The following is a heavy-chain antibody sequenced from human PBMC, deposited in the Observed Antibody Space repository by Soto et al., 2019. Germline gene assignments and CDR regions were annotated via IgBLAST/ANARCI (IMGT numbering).Heavy chain of an antibody. J-gene: IGHJ4*02. CDR3: ARDDDNDANALDY. CDR1: GFTFSKYG. V-gene: IGHV3-33*01. Sequence: GGSLRLSCAASGFTFSKYGMHWVRQAPGKGLEWVALIWNDGIRKVYVDSVKGRFTISRDNSKNTPDLQMNNLRDEDTAVYYCARDDDNDANALDYWGPGTLVTVS. CDR2: IWNDGIRK.